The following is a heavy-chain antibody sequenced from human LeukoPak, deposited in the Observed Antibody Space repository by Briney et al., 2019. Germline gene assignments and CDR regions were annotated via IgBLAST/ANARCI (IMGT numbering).Heavy chain of an antibody. CDR2: TYPGDSET. CDR1: GYSFTSYW. J-gene: IGHJ3*02. CDR3: ARHFMSVREPTDAFDI. V-gene: IGHV5-51*01. D-gene: IGHD1-26*01. Sequence: GEPLKISCQGSGYSFTSYWIGWVRQMPGKGLEWMGITYPGDSETRYSPSFQGQDTISADKSISTAYLQWSSLKASDTAMYYCARHFMSVREPTDAFDIWGQGTMVTVSS.